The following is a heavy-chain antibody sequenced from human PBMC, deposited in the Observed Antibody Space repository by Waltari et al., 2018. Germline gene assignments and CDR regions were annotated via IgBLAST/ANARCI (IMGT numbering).Heavy chain of an antibody. CDR3: ARVGGDIGSGHEYNWFDP. J-gene: IGHJ5*02. Sequence: VQLVESGGGLVQPGGSLRLSCAASGFTFSSYAMSWVRQAPGTGLEWIGSIYYSGSTYYNPSLKSRVTISVDTSKNQFSLKLSSVTAADTAVYYCARVGGDIGSGHEYNWFDPWGQGTLVTVSS. CDR1: GFTFSSYA. D-gene: IGHD3-10*01. V-gene: IGHV4-38-2*01. CDR2: IYYSGST.